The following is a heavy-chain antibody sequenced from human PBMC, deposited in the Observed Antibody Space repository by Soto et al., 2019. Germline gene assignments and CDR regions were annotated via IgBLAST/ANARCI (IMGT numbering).Heavy chain of an antibody. V-gene: IGHV3-30*18. CDR3: AKGPYSSSSMDY. CDR1: GFTFSSYG. CDR2: ISYDGSNK. D-gene: IGHD6-6*01. Sequence: GGSLRLSCAASGFTFSSYGMHWVRQAPGKGLEWVAVISYDGSNKYYADSVKGRFTISRDNSKNTLYLQMNSLRAEVTAVYYCAKGPYSSSSMDYWRQGTLVTVSS. J-gene: IGHJ4*02.